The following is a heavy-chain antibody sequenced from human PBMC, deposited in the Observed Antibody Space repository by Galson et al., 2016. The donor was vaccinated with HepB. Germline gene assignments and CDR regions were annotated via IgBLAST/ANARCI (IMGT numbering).Heavy chain of an antibody. D-gene: IGHD2-15*01. J-gene: IGHJ4*02. CDR2: IYNGGNT. V-gene: IGHV3-66*02. Sequence: SLRLSCAASGFTVSSKYMSWVRQAPGKGLEWVSVIYNGGNTYYADSVKGRFTISRDNSRNTLYLQMNSLRAEDTAVYYCARDDGGFSFGYWGQGTLVTVSS. CDR1: GFTVSSKY. CDR3: ARDDGGFSFGY.